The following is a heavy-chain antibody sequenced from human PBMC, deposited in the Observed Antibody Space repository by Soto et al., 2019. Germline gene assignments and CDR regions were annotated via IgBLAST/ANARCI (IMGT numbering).Heavy chain of an antibody. V-gene: IGHV1-18*04. CDR1: GYTFTSYG. CDR2: ISAYNGNT. Sequence: QVQLVQSGAEVKKPGASVKVSCKASGYTFTSYGISWVRQAPGQGLEWMGWISAYNGNTNYAQKLQGRVTMTKDTSTSPAYMELRSLRSDDTAVYYCAREKRRGYSYGYVHWFDPWGQGTLVTVSS. CDR3: AREKRRGYSYGYVHWFDP. J-gene: IGHJ5*02. D-gene: IGHD5-18*01.